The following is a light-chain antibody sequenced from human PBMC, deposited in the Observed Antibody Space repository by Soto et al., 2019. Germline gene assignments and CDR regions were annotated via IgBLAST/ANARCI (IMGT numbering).Light chain of an antibody. J-gene: IGKJ1*01. CDR3: QKYISYSST. CDR1: QSISSW. Sequence: EIQTTQVPSTPTQYLGPIVTTTCRASQSISSWLAWYQQKPGKANKLMIYKASSLESGVTSRFSGSGSGTEFTLTISSLQPDDFATYYCQKYISYSSTFGQGTKVDIK. CDR2: KAS. V-gene: IGKV1-5*03.